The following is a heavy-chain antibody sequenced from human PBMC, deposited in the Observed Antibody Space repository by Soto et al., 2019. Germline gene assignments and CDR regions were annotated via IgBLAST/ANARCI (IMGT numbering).Heavy chain of an antibody. J-gene: IGHJ2*01. Sequence: QVQLQQWGAGPLRPLETLSLTCGVSGGSFSGYYWAWIRQSPGKGLELIGEINDRGSINYNPSLKSRVSISVDTSKHHYSLNLRSVTAADTAVYYCARESHDILTGPPWVWYFDLWGRGNLVTVSS. CDR1: GGSFSGYY. CDR3: ARESHDILTGPPWVWYFDL. V-gene: IGHV4-34*01. CDR2: INDRGSI. D-gene: IGHD3-9*01.